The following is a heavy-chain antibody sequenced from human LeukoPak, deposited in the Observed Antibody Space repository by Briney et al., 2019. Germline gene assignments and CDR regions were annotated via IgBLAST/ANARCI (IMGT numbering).Heavy chain of an antibody. CDR1: GFTFSSYA. V-gene: IGHV3-23*01. CDR2: ISGSGGST. Sequence: GGSLRLSCGASGFTFSSYAMSWVRQAPGKGLEWVSAISGSGGSTYYADSVKGRFTIFRDTSKKTLYLQMNSPIAEDTAAYYCAKDQGYQLLEYNWFDPWGQGTLVTVSS. J-gene: IGHJ5*02. D-gene: IGHD2-2*01. CDR3: AKDQGYQLLEYNWFDP.